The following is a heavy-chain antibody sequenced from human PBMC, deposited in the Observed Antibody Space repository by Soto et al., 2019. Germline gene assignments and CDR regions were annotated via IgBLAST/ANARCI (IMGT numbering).Heavy chain of an antibody. Sequence: QITLKESGPTLVKPTQTLTLTCTFSGFSLSTSGVGVGWIRQPPGKALEWLALIYWDDDKRYSPSLKSRLTITQDTYKNQVVHTMTNMDPVDTATYYCAQGRVGEWLVQRDGSGYYYYGMDVWGQGTTVTVSS. V-gene: IGHV2-5*02. CDR1: GFSLSTSGVG. D-gene: IGHD6-19*01. CDR3: AQGRVGEWLVQRDGSGYYYYGMDV. J-gene: IGHJ6*02. CDR2: IYWDDDK.